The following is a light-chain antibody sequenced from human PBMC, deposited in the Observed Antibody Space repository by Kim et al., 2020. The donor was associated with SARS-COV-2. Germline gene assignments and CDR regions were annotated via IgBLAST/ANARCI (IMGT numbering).Light chain of an antibody. V-gene: IGLV1-44*01. CDR2: TNN. Sequence: QLVLTQPPSASGTPGQRVTISCSGSSSNIGSNTVNWYQQLPGTAPKLLIYTNNQRPSRVPDRFSGSKSDTSASLAISGLLSEDEADYYCAAWDDSLNGWVFGGGTKLTVL. CDR1: SSNIGSNT. J-gene: IGLJ3*02. CDR3: AAWDDSLNGWV.